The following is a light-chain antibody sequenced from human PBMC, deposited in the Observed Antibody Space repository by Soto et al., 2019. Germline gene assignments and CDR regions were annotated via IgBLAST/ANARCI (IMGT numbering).Light chain of an antibody. CDR2: DIR. CDR1: SSDVGGYKY. CDR3: SSYTSSSTRV. J-gene: IGLJ1*01. V-gene: IGLV2-14*03. Sequence: QSALTQPASVSGSPGQSITISCTGTSSDVGGYKYVSWYQQHPGKAPKLMIYDIRNRPSGVSNRFSGFKSGNTASLTISGLQAEDEADYYCSSYTSSSTRVFGTGTKLTVL.